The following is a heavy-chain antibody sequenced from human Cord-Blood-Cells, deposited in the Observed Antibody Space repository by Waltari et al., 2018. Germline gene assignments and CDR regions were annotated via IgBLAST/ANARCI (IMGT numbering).Heavy chain of an antibody. CDR1: GGSISSYY. J-gene: IGHJ4*02. Sequence: QVQLQESGPGLVKPSETLSLTCTVSGGSISSYYWSWIRQPAGKGLEWIGRIYTSGSTNSNPSLKSRVTMSVDTSKNQFSLKLSSVTAADTAVYYCARGGYYYDSSGYYFDYWGQGTLVTVSS. V-gene: IGHV4-4*07. CDR2: IYTSGST. D-gene: IGHD3-22*01. CDR3: ARGGYYYDSSGYYFDY.